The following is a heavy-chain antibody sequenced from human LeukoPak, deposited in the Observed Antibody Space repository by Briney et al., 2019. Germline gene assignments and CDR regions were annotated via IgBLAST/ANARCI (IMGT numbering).Heavy chain of an antibody. V-gene: IGHV3-23*01. CDR1: GFTFSDHA. D-gene: IGHD1-7*01. CDR3: ARKAQYNGHYPLDY. Sequence: GGSLRLSCAASGFTFSDHAMSWVRQAPAKGLEWVSSINGNGGGSYYIDSVKGRFTVSRDNSENALYLQMNNLRTEDTAVYFCARKAQYNGHYPLDYWGQGTLVTVSS. J-gene: IGHJ4*02. CDR2: INGNGGGS.